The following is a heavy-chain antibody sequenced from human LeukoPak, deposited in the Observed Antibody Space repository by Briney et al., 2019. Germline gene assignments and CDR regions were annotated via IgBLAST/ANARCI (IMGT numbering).Heavy chain of an antibody. D-gene: IGHD6-13*01. V-gene: IGHV4-39*07. CDR1: GGSISSSSYY. CDR2: IYYSGST. Sequence: SSETLSLTCTVSGGSISSSSYYWGWIRQPPGKGLEWIGSIYYSGSTYYNPSLKSRVTISVDTSKNQFSLKLSSVTAADTAVYYCARDRGSSWYGALDYWGQGTLVTVSS. CDR3: ARDRGSSWYGALDY. J-gene: IGHJ4*02.